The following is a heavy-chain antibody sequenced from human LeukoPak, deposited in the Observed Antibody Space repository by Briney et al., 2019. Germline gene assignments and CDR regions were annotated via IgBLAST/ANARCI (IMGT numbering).Heavy chain of an antibody. CDR2: INTNTGNP. D-gene: IGHD6-13*01. CDR1: GYTFTSYA. J-gene: IGHJ4*02. Sequence: WASVKVSCKASGYTFTSYAMNWVRQAPGQGLEWMGWINTNTGNPTYAQGFTGRFVFSLDTSVSTAYLQISSLKAEDTAVYYCASGIAAAGPPDWGQGTLVTVSS. V-gene: IGHV7-4-1*02. CDR3: ASGIAAAGPPD.